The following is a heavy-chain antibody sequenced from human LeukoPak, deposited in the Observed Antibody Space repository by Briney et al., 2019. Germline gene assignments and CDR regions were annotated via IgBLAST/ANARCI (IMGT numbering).Heavy chain of an antibody. CDR3: QKTAYEILTGEIHNWFDP. V-gene: IGHV1-3*01. CDR2: INAGNGNT. CDR1: GYTFTSFA. J-gene: IGHJ5*02. D-gene: IGHD3-9*01. Sequence: ASVKVSCKASGYTFTSFAIHWVRHAPGQRLEWMGWINAGNGNTKYSQKFQGRVTISRDTSASTAYMELSSLRSEDTAFFFKQKTAYEILTGEIHNWFDPWGQGTLVTVSS.